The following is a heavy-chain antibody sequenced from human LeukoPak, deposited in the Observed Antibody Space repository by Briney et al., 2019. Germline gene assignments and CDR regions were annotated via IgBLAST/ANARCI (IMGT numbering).Heavy chain of an antibody. Sequence: ASVKVSCKASGYTFTSYGISWVRQAPGQGLEWMGWISANNGNSNYAQKLQGRVTMTTDTPTSTAYMELRSLTSDDTAVYYCARENGNQLLRIRYFDYWGQGTLVTVSS. CDR3: ARENGNQLLRIRYFDY. J-gene: IGHJ4*02. CDR2: ISANNGNS. V-gene: IGHV1-18*01. D-gene: IGHD2-2*01. CDR1: GYTFTSYG.